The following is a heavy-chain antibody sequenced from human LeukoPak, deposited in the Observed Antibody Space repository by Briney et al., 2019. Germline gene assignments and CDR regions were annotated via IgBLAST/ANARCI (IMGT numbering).Heavy chain of an antibody. Sequence: GGSLRLSCAASGFTFSSYAMTWVRQAPGQVLVWVSSISASGGSTNYADSVKGRFTISRDNSKSTVYLQMNSLRAEDTAVYYCAKGDGSGRYYNVEWGQGTLVTASS. D-gene: IGHD3-10*01. V-gene: IGHV3-23*01. CDR2: ISASGGST. CDR1: GFTFSSYA. CDR3: AKGDGSGRYYNVE. J-gene: IGHJ4*02.